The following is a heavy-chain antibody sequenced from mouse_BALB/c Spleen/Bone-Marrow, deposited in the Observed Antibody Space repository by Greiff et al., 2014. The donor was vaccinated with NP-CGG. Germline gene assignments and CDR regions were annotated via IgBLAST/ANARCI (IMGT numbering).Heavy chain of an antibody. CDR2: INPYNDGT. CDR3: ARKVWYYAMDY. J-gene: IGHJ4*01. V-gene: IGHV1-14*01. D-gene: IGHD2-10*02. Sequence: VQLQQSGPELVKPGASVKMSCKASGYIFTSYVMHWVKQKPGQGLEWIGYINPYNDGTKYNEKFKGKATLTSDKSSSTAYMELSSLTSEDSAVYYCARKVWYYAMDYWGQGTSVTVSS. CDR1: GYIFTSYV.